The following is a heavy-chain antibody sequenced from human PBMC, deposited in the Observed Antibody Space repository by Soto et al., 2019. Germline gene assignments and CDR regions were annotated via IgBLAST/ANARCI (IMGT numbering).Heavy chain of an antibody. CDR2: IYYSGST. CDR3: ARGFGYSSGWLGY. D-gene: IGHD6-19*01. J-gene: IGHJ4*02. V-gene: IGHV4-61*01. Sequence: SETLSLTCTVSGGSVSSGSYYWSWIRQPPGKGLEWIGYIYYSGSTNYNPSLKSRVTISVDTSKNQFSLKLSSVTAADTAVYYCARGFGYSSGWLGYWGQGTLVTVSS. CDR1: GGSVSSGSYY.